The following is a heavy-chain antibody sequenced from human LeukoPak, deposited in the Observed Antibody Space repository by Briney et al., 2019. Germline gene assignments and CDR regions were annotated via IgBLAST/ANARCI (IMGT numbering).Heavy chain of an antibody. J-gene: IGHJ4*02. V-gene: IGHV3-48*03. CDR1: RFTFSSYE. CDR3: ARDDLPWGYFDY. CDR2: ISSSGSTR. D-gene: IGHD3/OR15-3a*01. Sequence: GGSLRLSCAASRFTFSSYEMNWVRQAPGKGLEWVSYISSSGSTRYYADSVEGRFTISRDNAKNSLYLQMNSLRAEDTAIYYCARDDLPWGYFDYWGQGTLVTVSS.